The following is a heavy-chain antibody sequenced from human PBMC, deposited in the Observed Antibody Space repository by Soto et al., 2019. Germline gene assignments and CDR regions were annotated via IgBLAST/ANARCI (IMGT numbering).Heavy chain of an antibody. J-gene: IGHJ5*02. D-gene: IGHD1-26*01. Sequence: GESLKISCKGSGYSFTSYWISWVRQMPGKGLEWMGRIDPSDSYTNYSPSFQGHVTISADKSISTAYLQWSSLKASDTAMYYCAGQGATAVLYNWFDPWGQGTLVTVSS. V-gene: IGHV5-10-1*01. CDR2: IDPSDSYT. CDR3: AGQGATAVLYNWFDP. CDR1: GYSFTSYW.